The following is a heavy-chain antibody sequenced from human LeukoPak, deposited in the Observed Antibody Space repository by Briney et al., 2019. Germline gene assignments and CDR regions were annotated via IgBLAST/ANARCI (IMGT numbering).Heavy chain of an antibody. J-gene: IGHJ6*02. Sequence: ASVKVSCKASGYTFTSYGISWVRQAPGQGLEWMGWISAYNGNTNYAQKLQGRVTMTTDTSTSTAYMELRSLRSDDTAVYYCARDSYPPAMVFRAVRDYYYGMDVWGQGTTVTVSS. CDR2: ISAYNGNT. D-gene: IGHD5-18*01. CDR3: ARDSYPPAMVFRAVRDYYYGMDV. CDR1: GYTFTSYG. V-gene: IGHV1-18*01.